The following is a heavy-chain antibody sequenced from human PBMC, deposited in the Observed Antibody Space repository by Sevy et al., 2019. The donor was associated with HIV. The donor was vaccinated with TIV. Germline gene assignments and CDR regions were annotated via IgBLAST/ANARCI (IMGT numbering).Heavy chain of an antibody. V-gene: IGHV3-48*03. J-gene: IGHJ6*02. CDR3: AKRGGQYDLGMDV. CDR2: ISTIGSNR. Sequence: GGSLRLSCAASGFIFSSFEMNWVRQAPGKGLEWVSSISTIGSNRYYADSVKGRVTISRDNAKKSLYLQMNSLRAEDTAIYFCAKRGGQYDLGMDVWGLGTTVTVSS. CDR1: GFIFSSFE. D-gene: IGHD1-1*01.